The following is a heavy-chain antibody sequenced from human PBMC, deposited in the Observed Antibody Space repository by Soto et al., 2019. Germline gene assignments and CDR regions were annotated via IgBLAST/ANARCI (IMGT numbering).Heavy chain of an antibody. CDR3: ERKHSCCSDFAFLRHRSPDP. Sequence: SWIRQPPGKGREWIGYIYYSGSTNYHPSLKSRVTISVNTSKNQFSLKLSSVTAADMAVYYGERKHSCCSDFAFLRHRSPDP. V-gene: IGHV4-59*01. D-gene: IGHD3-10*02. CDR2: IYYSGST. J-gene: IGHJ5*02.